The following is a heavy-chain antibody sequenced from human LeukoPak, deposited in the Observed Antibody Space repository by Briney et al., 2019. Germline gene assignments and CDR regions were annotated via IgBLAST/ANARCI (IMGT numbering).Heavy chain of an antibody. CDR2: IRSKAYGGTT. D-gene: IGHD1-7*01. Sequence: GGSLRLSCTASGFTFGDYVMSWVRQAPGKGLEWVGFIRSKAYGGTTKNAASVKGRFTISRDDSKSIAYLQMNSLKTEDTAVYYCTRVGMAGTEVGYYYYMDVWGKGTTVTISS. V-gene: IGHV3-49*04. CDR3: TRVGMAGTEVGYYYYMDV. J-gene: IGHJ6*03. CDR1: GFTFGDYV.